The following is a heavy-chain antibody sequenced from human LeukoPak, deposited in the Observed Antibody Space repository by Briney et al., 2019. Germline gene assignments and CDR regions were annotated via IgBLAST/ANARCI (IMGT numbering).Heavy chain of an antibody. J-gene: IGHJ4*02. CDR1: GFSFSRYS. Sequence: GGSLRLSCAASGFSFSRYSMNWVRQAPGKGLGWVSSISYSGTYIYYADSVKGRFTISRDNANNSLYLQMHSLRAEDAAVYYCAKDSQGYGDYWGQGTLVTVSS. D-gene: IGHD6-13*01. CDR3: AKDSQGYGDY. V-gene: IGHV3-21*01. CDR2: ISYSGTYI.